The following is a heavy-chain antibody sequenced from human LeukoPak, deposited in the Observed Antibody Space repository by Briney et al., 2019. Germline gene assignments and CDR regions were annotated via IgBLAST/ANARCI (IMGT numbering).Heavy chain of an antibody. CDR1: GFTFSDYY. V-gene: IGHV3-11*06. J-gene: IGHJ4*02. D-gene: IGHD5-18*01. CDR3: ATTRGGGYSYGYSAY. Sequence: GGSLRLSCAASGFTFSDYYMSWIRQAPGKGLEWVSYISRSSSYRNYADSVKGRFTISRDNAKNSLYLQMNSLRAEDTAIYYCATTRGGGYSYGYSAYWGQGTLVTVSS. CDR2: ISRSSSYR.